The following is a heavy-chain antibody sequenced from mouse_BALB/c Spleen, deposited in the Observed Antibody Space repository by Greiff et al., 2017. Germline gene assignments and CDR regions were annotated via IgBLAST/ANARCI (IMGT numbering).Heavy chain of an antibody. J-gene: IGHJ4*01. CDR2: IRNKANGYTT. D-gene: IGHD2-1*01. V-gene: IGHV7-3*02. CDR1: GFTFTDYY. Sequence: DVKLVESGGGLVQPGGSLRLSCATSGFTFTDYYMSWVRQPPGKALEWLGFIRNKANGYTTEYSASVKGRFTISRDNSQSILYLQMNTLRAEDSATYYCARDESYGNYYYAMDYWGQGTSVTVSS. CDR3: ARDESYGNYYYAMDY.